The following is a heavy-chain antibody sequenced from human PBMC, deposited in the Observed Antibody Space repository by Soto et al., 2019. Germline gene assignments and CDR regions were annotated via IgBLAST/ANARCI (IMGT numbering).Heavy chain of an antibody. V-gene: IGHV1-3*01. CDR2: INAGNGNT. D-gene: IGHD2-8*01. J-gene: IGHJ3*02. CDR3: ARDLGVSYTNAFDI. CDR1: GYTFTSYA. Sequence: EASVKVSCKASGYTFTSYAMHWVRQAPGQRLEWMGWINAGNGNTKYSQKFQGRVTITRDTSASTAYMELSSLRSEDTAVYYCARDLGVSYTNAFDIWGQGTMVTVSS.